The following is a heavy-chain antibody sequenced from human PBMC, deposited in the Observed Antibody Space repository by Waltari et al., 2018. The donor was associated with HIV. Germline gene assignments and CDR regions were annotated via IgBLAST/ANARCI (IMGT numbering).Heavy chain of an antibody. CDR2: IWSDGYNK. V-gene: IGHV3-33*06. CDR3: VKERGPFNGFDI. J-gene: IGHJ3*02. CDR1: GFTFSSYG. Sequence: QVYLMESGGGVVQPGGSLKLSCAASGFTFSSYGMHWVRQAPGKGLEWVGVIWSDGYNKFYADSVRGRFTFSRDNSKYTLSLQMNSLRAEDTALYYCVKERGPFNGFDIWGQGTMVTVSS. D-gene: IGHD3-16*01.